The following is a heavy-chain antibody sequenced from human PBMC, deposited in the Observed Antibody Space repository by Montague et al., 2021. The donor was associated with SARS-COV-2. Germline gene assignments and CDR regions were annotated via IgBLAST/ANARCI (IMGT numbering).Heavy chain of an antibody. CDR2: IYTSGTT. Sequence: TLSLTCTVSGGSISCGSYYWSWIRQPAGKGLEWIGRIYTSGTTNYNPSLKSRVTISIDTSKNQFSLTVNSVTAADTAMYYCARDPGLAGYTAGLGYWGQGTLVTVSS. J-gene: IGHJ4*02. D-gene: IGHD3-16*01. CDR1: GGSISCGSYY. V-gene: IGHV4-61*02. CDR3: ARDPGLAGYTAGLGY.